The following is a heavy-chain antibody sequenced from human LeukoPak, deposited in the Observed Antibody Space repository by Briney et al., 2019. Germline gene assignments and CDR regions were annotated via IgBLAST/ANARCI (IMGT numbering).Heavy chain of an antibody. CDR2: ISSSSSYI. D-gene: IGHD3-3*01. CDR3: ARGLYDFWSGIDY. Sequence: PGGSLRLSCAASGFTFSSYSMNWVRQAPGKGPEWVSSISSSSSYIYYADSVKGRFTISRDNAKNSLYLQMNSLRAEDTAVYYCARGLYDFWSGIDYWGQGTLVTVSS. CDR1: GFTFSSYS. V-gene: IGHV3-21*01. J-gene: IGHJ4*02.